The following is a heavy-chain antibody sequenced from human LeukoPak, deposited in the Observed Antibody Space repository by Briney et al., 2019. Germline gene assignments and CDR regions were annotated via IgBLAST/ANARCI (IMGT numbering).Heavy chain of an antibody. Sequence: ASVKVPCKSSGDTFTSYYMHWVRQAPGQGLEWMGIINPSGGSTTYAQKFQGRVTMTRDTSTSTVYMELSSLRSEDTAVYYCAKTGGYDRFDYWGQGTLVTVSS. CDR1: GDTFTSYY. D-gene: IGHD5-12*01. V-gene: IGHV1-46*01. CDR2: INPSGGST. CDR3: AKTGGYDRFDY. J-gene: IGHJ4*02.